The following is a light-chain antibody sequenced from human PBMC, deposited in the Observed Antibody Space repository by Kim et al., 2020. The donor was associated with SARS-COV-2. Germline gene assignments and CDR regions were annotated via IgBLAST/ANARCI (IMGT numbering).Light chain of an antibody. CDR2: EDD. CDR3: QSYDNTNVV. CDR1: IGTIAANY. J-gene: IGLJ2*01. Sequence: NFMLAQPHSVSESPGKTVTISCARNIGTIAANYVQWYRQRPGSAPSTLIYEDDQRPSGVPNRFSGSIDLFANSASLTISGLEADDEAVYFCQSYDNTNVVFGGGTQLTVL. V-gene: IGLV6-57*03.